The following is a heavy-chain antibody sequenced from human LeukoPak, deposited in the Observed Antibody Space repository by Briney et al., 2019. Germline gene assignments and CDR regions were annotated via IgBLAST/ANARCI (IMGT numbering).Heavy chain of an antibody. CDR1: GGSISSSSYS. Sequence: SETLSLTCTVSGGSISSSSYSWGWIRQPPGKGLEWIGSIYYSGSTYYNPSLKSRVTISVDTSKNQFSLKLSSVTAADTAVYYCARRCSSTSCYTGSFDYWGQGTLVTVSS. CDR3: ARRCSSTSCYTGSFDY. V-gene: IGHV4-39*01. CDR2: IYYSGST. D-gene: IGHD2-2*02. J-gene: IGHJ4*02.